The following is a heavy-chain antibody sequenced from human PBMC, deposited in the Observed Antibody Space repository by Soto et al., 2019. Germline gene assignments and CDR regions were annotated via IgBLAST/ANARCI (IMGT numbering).Heavy chain of an antibody. CDR1: GFTFSGYY. Sequence: GGSLRLSCVASGFTFSGYYMSWVRQAPGKGLEWVANIRQDGSEKDYVDSVRGRFTISRDNAMSSVFLQMNSLRAEDTAIYYCARGLAAPDHWGQGA. CDR2: IRQDGSEK. D-gene: IGHD3-3*02. V-gene: IGHV3-7*02. J-gene: IGHJ4*02. CDR3: ARGLAAPDH.